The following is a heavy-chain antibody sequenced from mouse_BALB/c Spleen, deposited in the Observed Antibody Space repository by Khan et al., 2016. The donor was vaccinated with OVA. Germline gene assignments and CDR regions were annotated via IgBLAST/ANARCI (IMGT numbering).Heavy chain of an antibody. D-gene: IGHD4-1*01. J-gene: IGHJ3*01. CDR1: GFTFSAYS. CDR3: ASHLTGSCAY. V-gene: IGHV5-6*01. CDR2: ISSGADYT. Sequence: EVQLQESGGDLVKPGGSLKLSCAASGFTFSAYSMSWVRQTPDKRLEWVATISSGADYTYYPDGVKGRFTISRDNAKNTLYLQMSSLKSEDTAMYYCASHLTGSCAYWGQGTLVTVSA.